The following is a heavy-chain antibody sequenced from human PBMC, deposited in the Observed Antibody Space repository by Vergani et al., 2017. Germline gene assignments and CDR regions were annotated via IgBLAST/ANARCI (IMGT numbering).Heavy chain of an antibody. Sequence: QVTLKESGPVVVKPTETLTLTCTVSGFSLTNPTLGVSWIRQSPGKALEWLAHIFSNGAKSYTTSLRSRLTISRDTSKSQVVLTMTNMDPVDTATYFCAHIGGYSGHDHDYWGQGTLVTVSS. CDR2: IFSNGAK. CDR1: GFSLTNPTLG. CDR3: AHIGGYSGHDHDY. J-gene: IGHJ4*02. D-gene: IGHD5-12*01. V-gene: IGHV2-26*01.